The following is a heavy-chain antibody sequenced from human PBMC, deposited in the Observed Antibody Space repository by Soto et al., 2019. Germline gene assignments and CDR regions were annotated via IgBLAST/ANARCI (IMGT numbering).Heavy chain of an antibody. D-gene: IGHD6-6*01. CDR1: GFTFDDYT. CDR2: ISWDGGST. CDR3: AKDIGGSIAVPY. J-gene: IGHJ4*02. V-gene: IGHV3-43*01. Sequence: HPGGSLRLSCAASGFTFDDYTMHWVRQAPGKGLEWVSLISWDGGSTYYADSVKGRFTISRDNSKNSLYLQMNSLRTEDTALYYCAKDIGGSIAVPYWGQGTLVTVSS.